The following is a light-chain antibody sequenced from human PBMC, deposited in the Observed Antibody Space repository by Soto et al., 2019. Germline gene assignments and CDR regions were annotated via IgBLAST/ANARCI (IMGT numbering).Light chain of an antibody. CDR1: QGISSW. V-gene: IGKV1-12*01. CDR2: AAS. Sequence: DIPMPQSPSSVSASVGDRVTLTCRASQGISSWLAWYQQKPGKAPKLRIYAASSLQSGVPSRFSGSGSGTDFTLTLSSLQPEDLATDYCQQAHGIHRGFAVGPGTKGDIK. J-gene: IGKJ3*01. CDR3: QQAHGIHRGFA.